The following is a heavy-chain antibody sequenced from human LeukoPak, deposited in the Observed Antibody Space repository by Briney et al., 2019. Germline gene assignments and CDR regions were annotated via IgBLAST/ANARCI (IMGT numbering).Heavy chain of an antibody. CDR3: AREVEAGY. D-gene: IGHD6-13*01. CDR2: ITWNRDNI. Sequence: SLRLSCAASGFTFDDYAMHWVRQAPGKGLEWVSGITWNRDNIGYGDSVKGRFTISRDNVKNSLYLQMNSLRAEDTAVYYCAREVEAGYWGQGTLVTVSS. V-gene: IGHV3-9*01. CDR1: GFTFDDYA. J-gene: IGHJ4*02.